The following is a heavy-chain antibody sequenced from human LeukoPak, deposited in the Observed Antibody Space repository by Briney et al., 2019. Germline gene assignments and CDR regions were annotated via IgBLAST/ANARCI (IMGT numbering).Heavy chain of an antibody. D-gene: IGHD5-12*01. CDR3: ARSGIVATIYFDY. J-gene: IGHJ4*02. Sequence: PSETLSLTCTVSGXSINSFHWTWIRQPPGKGLEWIGEIYHSGSTNYNPSLKSRVTISVDKSKNQFSLKLSSVTAADTAVYYCARSGIVATIYFDYWGQGTLVTVSS. CDR1: GXSINSFH. CDR2: IYHSGST. V-gene: IGHV4-59*12.